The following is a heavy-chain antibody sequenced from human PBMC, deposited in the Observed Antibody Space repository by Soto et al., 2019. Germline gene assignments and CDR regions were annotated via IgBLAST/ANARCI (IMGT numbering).Heavy chain of an antibody. CDR3: ARGGSYYSWY. Sequence: PSETLSLTCTVSGGSISSYYWSWIRQPPGKGLEWIGYIYNSGSTTNYNPSLKSRVTMSVDTSKNLFSLKLSSVTAADTAIYYCARGGSYYSWYWGQGTRVTVSS. CDR1: GGSISSYY. D-gene: IGHD3-16*01. J-gene: IGHJ4*02. V-gene: IGHV4-59*01. CDR2: IYNSGSTT.